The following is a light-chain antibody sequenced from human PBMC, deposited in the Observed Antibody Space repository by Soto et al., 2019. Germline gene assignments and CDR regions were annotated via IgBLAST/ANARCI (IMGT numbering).Light chain of an antibody. Sequence: DIHMTQSPSSLSASVGDRVTITCRASQSITNSLNWYQQNPGKAPKLLIYVASTLRNGVSSRFSGSGSGTEFTLTISSLQPEDFATYYCQQSYSTPYTFGQGTKLEIK. CDR1: QSITNS. CDR3: QQSYSTPYT. V-gene: IGKV1-39*01. J-gene: IGKJ2*01. CDR2: VAS.